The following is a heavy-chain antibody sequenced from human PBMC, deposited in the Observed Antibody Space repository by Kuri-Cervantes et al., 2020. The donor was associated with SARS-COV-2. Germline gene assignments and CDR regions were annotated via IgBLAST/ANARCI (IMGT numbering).Heavy chain of an antibody. CDR2: ISSSSSYI. CDR3: ARRVGEDIVVVPAPEGAFDI. CDR1: GFTFSSYS. D-gene: IGHD2-2*01. Sequence: GESLKISCAASGFTFSSYSMNWVRQAPGKGLEWVSSISSSSSYIYYADSVKGRFTISRDNAKNSLYLQMNSLRAEDTAVYYCARRVGEDIVVVPAPEGAFDIWGQGTMVTVSS. J-gene: IGHJ3*02. V-gene: IGHV3-21*01.